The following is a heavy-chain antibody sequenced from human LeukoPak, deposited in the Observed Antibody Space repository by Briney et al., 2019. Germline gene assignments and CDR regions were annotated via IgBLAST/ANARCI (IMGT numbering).Heavy chain of an antibody. J-gene: IGHJ6*02. D-gene: IGHD2-2*01. V-gene: IGHV3-20*01. CDR2: INWNGGST. CDR1: GFTFDDYG. CDR3: ARDRSTSYYYGMDV. Sequence: GGSLRLSCAASGFTFDDYGMSWVRQAPGKGLEWVSGINWNGGSTGYADSVQGRFTISRDNAKNSLYLQMNSLRAEDTALYHCARDRSTSYYYGMDVWGQGTTVTVSS.